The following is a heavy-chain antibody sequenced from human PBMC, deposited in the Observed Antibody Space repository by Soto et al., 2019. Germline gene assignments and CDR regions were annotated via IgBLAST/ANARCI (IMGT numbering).Heavy chain of an antibody. CDR3: ANGGLMYTAGY. Sequence: QVQLVESGGGVVQPGRSLRLSCAATGSTFSTFAMHWVRQAPGKGLEWVAVISFDGRNKYYADSVKGRFTISRDNSKNTLYLQMSSLRAEDTAVYYCANGGLMYTAGYWVQGTLVTVSS. CDR2: ISFDGRNK. V-gene: IGHV3-30*18. J-gene: IGHJ4*02. CDR1: GSTFSTFA. D-gene: IGHD3-10*01.